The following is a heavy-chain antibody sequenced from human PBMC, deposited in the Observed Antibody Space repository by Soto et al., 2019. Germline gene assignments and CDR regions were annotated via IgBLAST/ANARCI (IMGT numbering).Heavy chain of an antibody. D-gene: IGHD6-19*01. CDR1: GYTFTGYY. J-gene: IGHJ5*02. Sequence: GASVKVSCKASGYTFTGYYMHWVRQAPGQGLEWMGWINPNSGGTNYAQKFQGWVTMTRDTSISTAYMELSRLRSDDTAVYYCARGGRVAGTGSWFDPWGQGTLVTVSS. V-gene: IGHV1-2*04. CDR3: ARGGRVAGTGSWFDP. CDR2: INPNSGGT.